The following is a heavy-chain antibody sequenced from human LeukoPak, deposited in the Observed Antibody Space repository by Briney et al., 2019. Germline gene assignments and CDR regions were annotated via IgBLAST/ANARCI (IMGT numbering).Heavy chain of an antibody. Sequence: SETLSLTCTVSGGSISSYYWSWVRQPPGKGLEWIGYIYYSGSTNYNPSLKSRVTISVDTSKNQFSLKLSSVTAADTAVYYCARNRWLRSSGLDYYYYYGMDVWGQGTTVTVSS. CDR1: GGSISSYY. D-gene: IGHD5-12*01. CDR2: IYYSGST. V-gene: IGHV4-59*01. CDR3: ARNRWLRSSGLDYYYYYGMDV. J-gene: IGHJ6*02.